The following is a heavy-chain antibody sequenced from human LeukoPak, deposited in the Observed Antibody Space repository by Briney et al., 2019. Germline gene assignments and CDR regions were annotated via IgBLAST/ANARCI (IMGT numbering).Heavy chain of an antibody. CDR1: GFTVSSNS. CDR2: IYSDNT. D-gene: IGHD6-13*01. CDR3: AGISSWYYMDV. Sequence: GGSLRLSCTVSGFTVSSNSMSWVRQAPGKGLEWVSFIYSDNTHYSDSVKGRFTISRDNSKNTLYLQMNSLRAEDTAVYYCAGISSWYYMDVWGKGTTVTVSS. J-gene: IGHJ6*03. V-gene: IGHV3-53*01.